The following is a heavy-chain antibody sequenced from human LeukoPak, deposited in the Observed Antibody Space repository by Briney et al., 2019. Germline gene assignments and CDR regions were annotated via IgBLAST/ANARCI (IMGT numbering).Heavy chain of an antibody. V-gene: IGHV3-23*01. CDR2: ISGSGAKT. Sequence: GGSLRLSCAASGFTFRSYAMTWVRQAPGKGLEWVSAISGSGAKTYYADSVKGLFTISRDNSRNTLYLQMNSLRAEDTAVYYCAKGGIYYDFCIDSWGQGALVTVSS. CDR1: GFTFRSYA. J-gene: IGHJ4*02. CDR3: AKGGIYYDFCIDS. D-gene: IGHD3-22*01.